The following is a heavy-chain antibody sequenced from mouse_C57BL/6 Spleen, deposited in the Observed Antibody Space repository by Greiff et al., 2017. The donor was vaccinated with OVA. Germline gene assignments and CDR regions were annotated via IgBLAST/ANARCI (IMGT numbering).Heavy chain of an antibody. Sequence: SGPVLVKPGASVKLSCKASGYTFTDYYMNWVKQSPGQSLEWIGVINPYNGGTSYNQKFKGKATLTVDKSSSTAYMELNSLTSEDSAVYYCARIYDSQYEAMDYWGQGTSVTVSS. D-gene: IGHD1-1*01. CDR2: INPYNGGT. CDR1: GYTFTDYY. CDR3: ARIYDSQYEAMDY. V-gene: IGHV1-19*01. J-gene: IGHJ4*01.